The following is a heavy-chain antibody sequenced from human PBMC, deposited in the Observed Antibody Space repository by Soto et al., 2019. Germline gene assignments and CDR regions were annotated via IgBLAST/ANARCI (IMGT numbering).Heavy chain of an antibody. D-gene: IGHD6-6*01. J-gene: IGHJ3*02. CDR2: ISYDGSNK. V-gene: IGHV3-30-3*01. CDR3: ARVIEALGTVVLVI. CDR1: GFTFSSYA. Sequence: QVQLVESGGGVVQPGRSLRLSCAASGFTFSSYAMHWVRQAPGKGLEWVAVISYDGSNKYYADSVKGRFTISRDNSKNPLYMKMNSLRGEETVVYYFARVIEALGTVVLVIWGQGQMVTVS.